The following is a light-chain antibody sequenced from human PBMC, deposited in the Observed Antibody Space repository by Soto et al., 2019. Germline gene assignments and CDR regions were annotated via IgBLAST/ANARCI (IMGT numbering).Light chain of an antibody. CDR3: QQRSNWPPIT. J-gene: IGKJ3*01. V-gene: IGKV3-11*01. CDR2: DAS. Sequence: EIVLTQSPATLSLSPGDRATVSCRASQSVDWYVAWYQHKPGKAPRLLIYDASTRATGIPDRFSGSRSGTDFTLNISSLEPEDFAVYYGQQRSNWPPITFGPGTKVD. CDR1: QSVDWY.